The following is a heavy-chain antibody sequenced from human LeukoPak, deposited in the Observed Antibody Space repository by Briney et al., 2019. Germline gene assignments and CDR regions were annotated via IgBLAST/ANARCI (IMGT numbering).Heavy chain of an antibody. V-gene: IGHV3-23*01. CDR1: GFTFSSYA. CDR3: AKLEGAAAGPDYFDY. CDR2: ISGSGGST. J-gene: IGHJ4*02. D-gene: IGHD6-13*01. Sequence: GGSLRLSCAASGFTFSSYAMSWVRQAPGKGLEWVSAISGSGGSTYYADSVKGRFTISRDNSKNTLYLQMNSLRAEDAAVYYCAKLEGAAAGPDYFDYWGQGTLVTVSS.